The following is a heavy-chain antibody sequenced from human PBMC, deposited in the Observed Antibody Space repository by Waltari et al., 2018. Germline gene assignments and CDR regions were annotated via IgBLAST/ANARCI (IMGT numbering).Heavy chain of an antibody. D-gene: IGHD2-15*01. Sequence: QVQLVQSGAEVKKPGSSVKVSCKASGGTFSSYAISWVRPAPGQGLEWMGRIIPIFGTANYAQKFQGRVTITADKSTSTAYMELSSLRSEDTAVYYCARDRAYCSGGSCYGDNWYFDLWGRGTLVTVSS. V-gene: IGHV1-69*08. CDR2: IIPIFGTA. CDR3: ARDRAYCSGGSCYGDNWYFDL. J-gene: IGHJ2*01. CDR1: GGTFSSYA.